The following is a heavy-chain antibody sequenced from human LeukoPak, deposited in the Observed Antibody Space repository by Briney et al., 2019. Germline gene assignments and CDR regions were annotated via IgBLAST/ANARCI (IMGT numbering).Heavy chain of an antibody. J-gene: IGHJ4*02. CDR3: AKEYYDILTGFFDY. D-gene: IGHD3-9*01. V-gene: IGHV3-23*01. Sequence: PGGSLRLSCAASAFTFSSYGMHWVRQAPGKGLEWVSAISGSGGSTYYADSVKGRFTISRDNSKNTLYLQMNSLRAEDTAVYYCAKEYYDILTGFFDYWGQGTLVTVSS. CDR2: ISGSGGST. CDR1: AFTFSSYG.